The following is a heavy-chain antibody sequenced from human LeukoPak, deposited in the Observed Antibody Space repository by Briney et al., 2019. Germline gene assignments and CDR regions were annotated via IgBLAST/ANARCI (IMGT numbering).Heavy chain of an antibody. D-gene: IGHD3-22*01. V-gene: IGHV4-61*02. CDR2: IYTSGST. CDR1: GGSISSGSYY. CDR3: VTYYYDSSGYYASHFFDY. J-gene: IGHJ4*02. Sequence: SETLSLTCTVSGGSISSGSYYWSWIRQPAGKGLEWIGRIYTSGSTNYNPSLKSRVTISVDTSKNQFSLKLSSVTAADTAVYYCVTYYYDSSGYYASHFFDYWGQGTLVTVSS.